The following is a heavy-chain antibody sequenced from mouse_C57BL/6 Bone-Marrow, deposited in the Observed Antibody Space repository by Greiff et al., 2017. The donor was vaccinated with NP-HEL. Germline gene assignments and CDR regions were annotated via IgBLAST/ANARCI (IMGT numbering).Heavy chain of an antibody. CDR1: GFTFSDYY. V-gene: IGHV5-12*01. D-gene: IGHD2-3*01. CDR3: ARSIYDGYINWYFDV. Sequence: EVKLVESGGGLVQPGGSLKLSCAASGFTFSDYYMYWVRQTPEKRLEWVAYISNGGGSTYYPDTVKGRFTISRDNAKNTLYLQMSRLKSEDTAMYYCARSIYDGYINWYFDVWGTGTTVTVSS. CDR2: ISNGGGST. J-gene: IGHJ1*03.